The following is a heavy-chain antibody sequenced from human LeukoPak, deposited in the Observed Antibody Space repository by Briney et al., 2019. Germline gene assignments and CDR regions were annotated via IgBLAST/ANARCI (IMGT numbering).Heavy chain of an antibody. Sequence: SETLSLTCTVSGGSISSYYWSWIRQPPGKGLERIGYIYTSGSTNYNPSLKSRVTISVDTSKNQFSLKLSSVTAADTAVYYCARHESRGSGWFDPWGQGTLVTVSS. CDR1: GGSISSYY. D-gene: IGHD1-26*01. CDR3: ARHESRGSGWFDP. J-gene: IGHJ5*02. V-gene: IGHV4-4*09. CDR2: IYTSGST.